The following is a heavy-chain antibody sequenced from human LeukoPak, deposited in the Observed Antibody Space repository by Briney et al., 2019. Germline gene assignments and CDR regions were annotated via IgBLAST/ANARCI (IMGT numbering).Heavy chain of an antibody. CDR3: ARIIAAAVREDY. CDR1: GGTFSSYA. J-gene: IGHJ4*02. D-gene: IGHD6-13*01. Sequence: ASVKVSCKASGGTFSSYAISWVRQAPGQGLEWMGGIIPIFGTANYAQKFQGRVTITADESTSTAYMELSSLRSEDTAVYYCARIIAAAVREDYWGQGTLVTVSS. CDR2: IIPIFGTA. V-gene: IGHV1-69*01.